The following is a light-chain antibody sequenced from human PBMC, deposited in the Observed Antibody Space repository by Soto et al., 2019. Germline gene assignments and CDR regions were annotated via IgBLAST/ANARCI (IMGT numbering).Light chain of an antibody. J-gene: IGKJ1*01. V-gene: IGKV1-5*03. CDR2: KAS. CDR3: QQYQSHST. CDR1: QSISTW. Sequence: DIQMTQSPSTLSASVGDRVTITCRASQSISTWLAWYQQKPGKAPKLLIQKASILRSGVPSRVSGSGSGTELTLTISCLQPDDVATYYCQQYQSHSTFGQGTKVEIK.